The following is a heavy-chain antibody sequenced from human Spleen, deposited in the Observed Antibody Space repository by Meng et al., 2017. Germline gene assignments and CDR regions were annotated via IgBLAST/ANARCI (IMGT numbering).Heavy chain of an antibody. CDR1: GVSISSSSYY. CDR3: ARRNYPYYFDY. CDR2: MSYFGGTT. D-gene: IGHD5-24*01. Sequence: QLQLQESGPGLVKPSETLSFTCIVSGVSISSSSYYWGWIRQPPGKELEWIGTMSYFGGTTNYNPSLKSRIITSGDTSKNQFSLELSSVTAADTAVYYCARRNYPYYFDYWGQGSLVTVSS. V-gene: IGHV4-39*01. J-gene: IGHJ4*02.